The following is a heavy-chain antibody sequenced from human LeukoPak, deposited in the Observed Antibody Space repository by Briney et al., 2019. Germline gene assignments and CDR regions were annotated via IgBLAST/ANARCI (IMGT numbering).Heavy chain of an antibody. CDR1: GYTFTSYD. D-gene: IGHD6-13*01. Sequence: ASVKVSCKASGYTFTSYDINWVRQATGQGLEWMGWMNPNNGNTGYAQKFQGRVTMTRSTSISTAYMELSSLKSEDTAVYYCARLASSSWPLYYYYGMDVWGQGTTVTVSS. CDR3: ARLASSSWPLYYYYGMDV. J-gene: IGHJ6*02. V-gene: IGHV1-8*01. CDR2: MNPNNGNT.